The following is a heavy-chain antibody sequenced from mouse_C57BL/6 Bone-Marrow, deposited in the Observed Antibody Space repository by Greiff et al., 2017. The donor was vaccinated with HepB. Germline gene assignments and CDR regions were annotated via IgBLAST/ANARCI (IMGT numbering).Heavy chain of an antibody. CDR3: TPIYDDYPYAMDY. CDR2: IDPENGDT. V-gene: IGHV14-4*01. Sequence: VQLQQSGAELVRPGASVKLSCTASGFNIKDDYMHWVKQRPEHGLEWIGWIDPENGDTEYASKFQGKATITADTSSNTAYLQLSSLTSEDTAVYYCTPIYDDYPYAMDYWGQGTSVTVSS. CDR1: GFNIKDDY. J-gene: IGHJ4*01. D-gene: IGHD2-4*01.